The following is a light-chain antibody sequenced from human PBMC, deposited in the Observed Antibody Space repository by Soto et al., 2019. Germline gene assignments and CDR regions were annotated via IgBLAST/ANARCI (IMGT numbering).Light chain of an antibody. Sequence: QSALTQPRSVSGSPGQSVTISCTGTSSDVSGYYYVSWYQQHPGTAPKLIIYDVSMRPSGVPDRFSGSKSGNTASLTISGLQAEDEADYYCCSYAGSYTVYVFGTGTKVTVL. J-gene: IGLJ1*01. CDR3: CSYAGSYTVYV. CDR2: DVS. V-gene: IGLV2-11*01. CDR1: SSDVSGYYY.